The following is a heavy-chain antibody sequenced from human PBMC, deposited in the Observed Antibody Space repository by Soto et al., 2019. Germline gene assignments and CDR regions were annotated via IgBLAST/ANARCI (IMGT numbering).Heavy chain of an antibody. CDR2: INHSGST. Sequence: SETLSLTCAVYGGSFSGYYWSWIRQPPGKGLEWIGEINHSGSTNYNPSLKSRVTISVDTSKNQFSLKLSSVTAADTAVYYCARIPGHRTVADTNWFDPWGQGTLVTVSS. CDR3: ARIPGHRTVADTNWFDP. J-gene: IGHJ5*02. D-gene: IGHD6-19*01. CDR1: GGSFSGYY. V-gene: IGHV4-34*01.